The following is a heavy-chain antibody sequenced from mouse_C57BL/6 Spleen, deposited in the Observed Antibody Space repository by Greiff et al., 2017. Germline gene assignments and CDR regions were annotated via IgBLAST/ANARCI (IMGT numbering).Heavy chain of an antibody. CDR2: INPSTGGT. V-gene: IGHV1-42*01. CDR3: ARSDSDAMDY. CDR1: GYSFTGYY. J-gene: IGHJ4*01. Sequence: EVKLMESGPELVKPGASVKISCKASGYSFTGYYMNWVKQSPEKSLEWIGEINPSTGGTTYNQKFKAKATLTVDKSSSTAYMQLKSLTSEDSAVYYCARSDSDAMDYWGQGTSVTVSS. D-gene: IGHD2-4*01.